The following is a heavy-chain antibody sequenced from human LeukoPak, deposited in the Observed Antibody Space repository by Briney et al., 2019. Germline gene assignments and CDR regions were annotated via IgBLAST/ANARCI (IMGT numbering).Heavy chain of an antibody. CDR1: GFTFSHFG. J-gene: IGHJ4*02. CDR2: ISGSGGST. D-gene: IGHD4/OR15-4a*01. CDR3: AKDREVLRN. V-gene: IGHV3-23*01. Sequence: GGSLRLSCEASGFTFSHFGMHWVRQAPGKGLEWVSAISGSGGSTYYADSVKGRFTISRDNSKNTLYLQMNSLRAEDTAVYYCAKDREVLRNWGQGTLVTVSS.